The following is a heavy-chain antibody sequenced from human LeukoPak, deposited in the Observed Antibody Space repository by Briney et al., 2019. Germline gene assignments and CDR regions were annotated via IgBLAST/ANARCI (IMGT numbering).Heavy chain of an antibody. J-gene: IGHJ4*02. Sequence: PGGSLRLSCAASGFTFSNAWMTWVRQAPGKGLEWVGRIKSKTDGGTTDYAAPVKGRFTISRDDSRNTLYLQMNSLRAEDTAVYYCATHGQWRRNNLDCWGQGTLVTVSS. CDR3: ATHGQWRRNNLDC. D-gene: IGHD5-12*01. CDR2: IKSKTDGGTT. V-gene: IGHV3-15*01. CDR1: GFTFSNAW.